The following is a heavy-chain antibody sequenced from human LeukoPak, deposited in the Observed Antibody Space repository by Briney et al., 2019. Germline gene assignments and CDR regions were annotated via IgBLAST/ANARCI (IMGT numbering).Heavy chain of an antibody. CDR3: AKFSAGRGDYYYYYTDV. Sequence: GGSLRLSCAASGFTFSDYYMSWIRQAPGTGLEWVSYISSSGSTIYYADSVKGRFTISRDNSKNTLYLQMNSLRAEDTAVYYCAKFSAGRGDYYYYYTDVWGKGTTVTVSS. V-gene: IGHV3-11*04. J-gene: IGHJ6*03. D-gene: IGHD6-19*01. CDR1: GFTFSDYY. CDR2: ISSSGSTI.